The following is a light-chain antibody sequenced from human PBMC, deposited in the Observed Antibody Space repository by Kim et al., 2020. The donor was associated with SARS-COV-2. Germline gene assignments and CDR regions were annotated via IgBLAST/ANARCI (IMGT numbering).Light chain of an antibody. Sequence: GQSVTISGTCTCSGVGCYNFVSWYQQRPGNAPSLVIYDVSKRPSGVPDRFSGSKSGNTASLTVSGLQSEDEADCYCSSYAGDNHWVFGGGTQLTVL. V-gene: IGLV2-8*01. J-gene: IGLJ3*02. CDR2: DVS. CDR1: CSGVGCYNF. CDR3: SSYAGDNHWV.